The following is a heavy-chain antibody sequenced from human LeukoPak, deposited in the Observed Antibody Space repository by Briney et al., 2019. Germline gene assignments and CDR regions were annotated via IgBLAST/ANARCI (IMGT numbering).Heavy chain of an antibody. V-gene: IGHV1-3*01. CDR1: GYNFSSYA. CDR3: ARSAPRGYSYGYGPFDY. CDR2: INAGNGNT. J-gene: IGHJ4*02. Sequence: ASVKVSCKASGYNFSSYAMHWVRQAPGQRLEWMGWINAGNGNTKYSQKFQGRVTITRDTSASTAYMELSSLRSEDTAVYYCARSAPRGYSYGYGPFDYWGQGTLVTVSP. D-gene: IGHD5-18*01.